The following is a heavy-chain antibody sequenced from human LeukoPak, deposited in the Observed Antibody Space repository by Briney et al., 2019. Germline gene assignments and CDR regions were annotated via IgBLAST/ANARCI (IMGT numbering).Heavy chain of an antibody. J-gene: IGHJ2*01. CDR3: ASQDTAMVFYWYFDL. CDR2: IDYGGNT. D-gene: IGHD5-18*01. CDR1: GGSISSSRYY. Sequence: SETLSLKCTVSGGSISSSRYYWGWIRQPPGKGLEWIGSIDYGGNTYNNTALKSRVTISVDPSKNQFSLKLTSVTAADTAVYYCASQDTAMVFYWYFDLWGRGTLVTVSS. V-gene: IGHV4-39*07.